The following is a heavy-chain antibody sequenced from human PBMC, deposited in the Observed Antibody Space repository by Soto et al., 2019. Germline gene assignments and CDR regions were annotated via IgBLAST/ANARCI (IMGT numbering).Heavy chain of an antibody. V-gene: IGHV4-39*01. Sequence: SETLSLTCTVSGGSISSSGYYWGWIRQPPGKGLEWIGSIYYSGSTYYNPSLKSRVTISVDTSKNQFSLKLSSVTAADTAVYYCARHDYDVATITGGGTAMVSYYYYGMDVWGQGTTVTVSS. CDR1: GGSISSSGYY. CDR3: ARHDYDVATITGGGTAMVSYYYYGMDV. J-gene: IGHJ6*02. D-gene: IGHD5-18*01. CDR2: IYYSGST.